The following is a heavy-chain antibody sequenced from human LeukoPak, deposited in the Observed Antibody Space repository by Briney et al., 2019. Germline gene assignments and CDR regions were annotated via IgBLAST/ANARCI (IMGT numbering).Heavy chain of an antibody. D-gene: IGHD3-10*01. J-gene: IGHJ5*02. CDR2: IYYSGST. CDR3: ARDRTYYYGSGSYYFINNWFDP. CDR1: GDSISSNSYY. Sequence: SETLSLTCTVSGDSISSNSYYWGWIRQPPGKGLEWIGSIYYSGSTYYNPSLKSRVTMSVDTSKNQFSLKLSSVTAADTAVYYCARDRTYYYGSGSYYFINNWFDPWGQGTLVTVSS. V-gene: IGHV4-39*07.